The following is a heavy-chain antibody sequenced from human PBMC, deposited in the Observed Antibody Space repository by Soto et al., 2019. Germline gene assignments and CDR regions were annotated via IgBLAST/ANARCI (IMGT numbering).Heavy chain of an antibody. D-gene: IGHD6-13*01. V-gene: IGHV4-34*01. CDR2: INHSGST. Sequence: SETLSPAWRVCRGAVSVLYWRWLRQAREKGLEWIGEINHSGSTNYNPSLKSRVTISVDTSKNQFSLKMSSVTAADTAVYYCARGGPLGAAPGDNGYYYRLEVWRQGTSVPGSS. CDR3: ARGGPLGAAPGDNGYYYRLEV. J-gene: IGHJ6*01. CDR1: RGAVSVLY.